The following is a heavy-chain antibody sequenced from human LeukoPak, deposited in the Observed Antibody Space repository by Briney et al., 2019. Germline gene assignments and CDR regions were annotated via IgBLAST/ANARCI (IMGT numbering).Heavy chain of an antibody. CDR3: AREDSSDDAFDI. CDR1: GGSISSGGYY. J-gene: IGHJ3*02. Sequence: SETLSRTCTVSGGSISSGGYYWSWIRQHPGKGLEWIGYIYYSGSTYYNPSLKSRVTISVDTSKNQFSLKLSSVTAADTAVYYCAREDSSDDAFDIWGQGTMVTVSS. CDR2: IYYSGST. V-gene: IGHV4-31*03. D-gene: IGHD3-22*01.